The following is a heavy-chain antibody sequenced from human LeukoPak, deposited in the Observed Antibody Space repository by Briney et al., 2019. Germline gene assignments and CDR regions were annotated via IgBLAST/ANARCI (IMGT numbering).Heavy chain of an antibody. CDR1: GFTFSDYY. D-gene: IGHD3-16*02. CDR2: ISSSSSTI. J-gene: IGHJ6*03. V-gene: IGHV3-11*04. CDR3: ARDDYVWGSYRPGPDYYYYMDV. Sequence: PGGSLRLSCAASGFTFSDYYMSWIRQAPGKGLEWVSYISSSSSTIYYADSVKGRFTISRDNAKNSLYLQMNSLRAEDTAVYYCARDDYVWGSYRPGPDYYYYMDVWGKGTTVTVSS.